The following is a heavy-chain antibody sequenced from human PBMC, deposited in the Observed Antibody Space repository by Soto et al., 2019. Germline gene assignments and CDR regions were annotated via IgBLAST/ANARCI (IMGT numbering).Heavy chain of an antibody. Sequence: GPSVKVSCKASGYTFTSYGISWVRQAPGQGLEWMGWISAYNGNTNYAQKLQGRVTMTTDTSTSTAYMELRSLRSDDTAVYYCARSYRPTYYNFWSGYPSGAFDIWGQGTMVTVSS. CDR3: ARSYRPTYYNFWSGYPSGAFDI. CDR2: ISAYNGNT. CDR1: GYTFTSYG. D-gene: IGHD3-3*01. J-gene: IGHJ3*02. V-gene: IGHV1-18*04.